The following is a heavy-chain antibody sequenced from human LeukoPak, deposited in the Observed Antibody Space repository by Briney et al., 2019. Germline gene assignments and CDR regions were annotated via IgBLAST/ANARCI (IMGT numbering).Heavy chain of an antibody. V-gene: IGHV7-4-1*02. Sequence: ASVKVSCKASGYIFTSFYMHWVRQAPGQGLEFMGWINTNTGNPTYAQGFTGRFVFSLDTSVSTAYLQISSLKPEDTAFYYCARDYTVAIGSTTYFQHWGQGTLVTVSP. CDR1: GYIFTSFY. CDR2: INTNTGNP. CDR3: ARDYTVAIGSTTYFQH. D-gene: IGHD1-1*01. J-gene: IGHJ1*01.